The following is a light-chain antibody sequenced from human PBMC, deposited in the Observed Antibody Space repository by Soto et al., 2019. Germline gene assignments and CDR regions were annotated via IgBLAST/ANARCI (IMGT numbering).Light chain of an antibody. V-gene: IGKV3-20*01. Sequence: EIVLTQSPGTLSLSPGERATLSCGASQSVSSSYLAWYQQKPGQTPRLLIYGASGRATGIPDRFSGSGSGTDFTPTISRLEPEDFAVYYCQQYGSSPPVTFGQSTRLEIK. CDR3: QQYGSSPPVT. J-gene: IGKJ5*01. CDR1: QSVSSSY. CDR2: GAS.